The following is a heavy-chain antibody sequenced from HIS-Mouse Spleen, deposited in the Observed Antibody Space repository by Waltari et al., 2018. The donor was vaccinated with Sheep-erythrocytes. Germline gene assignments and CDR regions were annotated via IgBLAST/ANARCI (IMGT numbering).Heavy chain of an antibody. CDR3: ARLYYYDSSGYYFDY. CDR1: GGSISSSSYY. J-gene: IGHJ4*02. Sequence: QLQLQESGPGLVKPSETLSLTCTVSGGSISSSSYYWGWIRQPPGKGLEWIGSIYYSGSTYSNPSLKSRVTRSVDTSKNQFSLKLSSVTAADTAVYYCARLYYYDSSGYYFDYWGQGTLVTVSS. CDR2: IYYSGST. V-gene: IGHV4-39*01. D-gene: IGHD3-22*01.